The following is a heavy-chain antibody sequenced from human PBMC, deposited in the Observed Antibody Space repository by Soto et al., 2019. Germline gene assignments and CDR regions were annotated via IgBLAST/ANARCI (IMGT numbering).Heavy chain of an antibody. J-gene: IGHJ3*02. CDR3: ARDSLRTGDHEEGSRAFDI. CDR1: GGTFSSYA. Sequence: ASVKVSCKASGGTFSSYAISWVRQAPGQGLEWMGGIIPIFGTANYAQKFQGRVTITADESTSTAYMELSSLRSEDTAVYYCARDSLRTGDHEEGSRAFDIWGQGTMVTVSS. V-gene: IGHV1-69*13. D-gene: IGHD7-27*01. CDR2: IIPIFGTA.